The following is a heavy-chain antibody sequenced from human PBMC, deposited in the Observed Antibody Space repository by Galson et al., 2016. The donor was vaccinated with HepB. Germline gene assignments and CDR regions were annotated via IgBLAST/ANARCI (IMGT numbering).Heavy chain of an antibody. V-gene: IGHV3-23*01. CDR2: IGGSGGIT. CDR3: AGAWI. Sequence: SLRLSCAVSGSTFSSTGLSWVRQAPGQGLEWVSHIGGSGGITYYADSVRGRFIITRDDSKSTLYLQMNSLRDDDTAVYYCAGAWIWGQGTKVTVSS. CDR1: GSTFSSTG. J-gene: IGHJ3*02.